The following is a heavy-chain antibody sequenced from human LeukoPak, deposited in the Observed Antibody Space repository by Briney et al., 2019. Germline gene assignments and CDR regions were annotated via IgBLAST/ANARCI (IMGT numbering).Heavy chain of an antibody. CDR3: ASAPLLDSSGYYYDRFDY. V-gene: IGHV4-31*03. J-gene: IGHJ4*02. Sequence: SETLSLTCTVSGGSISSGGYYWSWIRQHPGKGLEWIGCIYYSGSTYYNPSLKSRVTISVDTSKNQFSLKLSSVTAADTAVYYCASAPLLDSSGYYYDRFDYWGQGTLVTVSS. CDR1: GGSISSGGYY. D-gene: IGHD3-22*01. CDR2: IYYSGST.